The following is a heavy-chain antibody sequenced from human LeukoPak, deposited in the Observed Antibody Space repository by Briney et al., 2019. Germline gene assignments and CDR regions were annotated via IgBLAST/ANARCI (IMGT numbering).Heavy chain of an antibody. D-gene: IGHD5-12*01. J-gene: IGHJ5*02. CDR1: GGTFSSYA. CDR3: ASHGEVVATTYNWFDP. V-gene: IGHV1-69*05. Sequence: SVKVSCKASGGTFSSYAISWVRQAPGQRLEWMGGIIPIFGTANYAQKFQGRVTITTDESTSTAYMKLSSLRSEDTAVYYCASHGEVVATTYNWFDPWGQGTLVTVSS. CDR2: IIPIFGTA.